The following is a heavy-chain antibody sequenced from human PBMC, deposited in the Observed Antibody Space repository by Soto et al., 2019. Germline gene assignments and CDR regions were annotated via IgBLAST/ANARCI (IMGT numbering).Heavy chain of an antibody. CDR3: ARETYYDFWSGYSGPDV. Sequence: GGSLTLACAASGFTFSSYSMNWVRQAPGKGLEWVSSMSTSSSYVYYADSVKGRFTISRGNAKNSLYLQMNSHRAADTAVYYCARETYYDFWSGYSGPDVWGQGTTVTVSS. CDR1: GFTFSSYS. D-gene: IGHD3-3*01. J-gene: IGHJ6*02. CDR2: MSTSSSYV. V-gene: IGHV3-21*01.